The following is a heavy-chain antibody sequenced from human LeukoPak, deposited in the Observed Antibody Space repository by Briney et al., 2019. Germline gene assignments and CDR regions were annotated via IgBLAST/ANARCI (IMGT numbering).Heavy chain of an antibody. Sequence: GGSLRLSCAASGFTFSVYSMNWVRQAPGKGLEWVSSISSSSSYIYYADSVKGRFTISRDNAKNSLYLQMNSLRAEDTAVYYCARSRQAYYDSSGYYYWGQGTLVTVSS. V-gene: IGHV3-21*01. CDR1: GFTFSVYS. CDR2: ISSSSSYI. D-gene: IGHD3-22*01. CDR3: ARSRQAYYDSSGYYY. J-gene: IGHJ4*02.